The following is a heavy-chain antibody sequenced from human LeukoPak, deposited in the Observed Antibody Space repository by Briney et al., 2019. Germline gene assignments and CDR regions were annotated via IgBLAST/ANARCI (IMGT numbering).Heavy chain of an antibody. Sequence: GGSLRLSCAASGFTFSNYAMTWVRQAPGKGLEWVSTITGSGNDAYYADSVKGRFTISRDNSKNMLYLQMDSLRAEDTAVYYCAKGATGMRIVGDDWGQGTLVTVSS. D-gene: IGHD2-15*01. J-gene: IGHJ4*02. CDR1: GFTFSNYA. CDR2: ITGSGNDA. CDR3: AKGATGMRIVGDD. V-gene: IGHV3-23*01.